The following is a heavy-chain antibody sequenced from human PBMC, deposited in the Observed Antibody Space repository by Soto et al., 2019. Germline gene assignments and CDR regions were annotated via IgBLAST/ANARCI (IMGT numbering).Heavy chain of an antibody. CDR1: GFSFSDYA. CDR3: ARVDGYTYPNDY. V-gene: IGHV3-21*01. Sequence: GGSLRLSCVASGFSFSDYAMTWVRQAPGKGLEWVSVITSGSDYIYYADSLKGRFTLSRDNAKNSLYLHMTSLRAEDTAVYYCARVDGYTYPNDYWGQGTLVTVS. J-gene: IGHJ4*02. D-gene: IGHD2-21*01. CDR2: ITSGSDYI.